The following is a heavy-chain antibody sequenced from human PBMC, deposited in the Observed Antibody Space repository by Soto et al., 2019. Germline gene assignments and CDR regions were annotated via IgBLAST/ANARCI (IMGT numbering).Heavy chain of an antibody. J-gene: IGHJ5*02. D-gene: IGHD5-18*01. V-gene: IGHV5-51*01. CDR1: GYSFTSDW. Sequence: GESLKISCQGSGYSFTSDWIGWVRLMPGKGLEWLGISYPGDPDTRSSPPFQGQVTISADKSISTAYLQWSSLNASDTAMYYCAGNTGYSYEANWFDPWVQGSLVTVSS. CDR3: AGNTGYSYEANWFDP. CDR2: SYPGDPDT.